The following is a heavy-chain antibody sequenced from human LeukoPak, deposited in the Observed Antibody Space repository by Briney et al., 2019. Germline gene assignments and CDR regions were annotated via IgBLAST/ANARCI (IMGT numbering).Heavy chain of an antibody. D-gene: IGHD2-2*01. Sequence: GGSLRLSCAASGFTFSSYAMHWVRQAPGKGLEWVAVISYDGSNKYYADSVKGRFTISRDNSKNTLYLQMNRLRAEDTAVYYCARAGLVASSHHHDYWGQGTLVTVSS. CDR2: ISYDGSNK. V-gene: IGHV3-30-3*01. CDR3: ARAGLVASSHHHDY. J-gene: IGHJ4*02. CDR1: GFTFSSYA.